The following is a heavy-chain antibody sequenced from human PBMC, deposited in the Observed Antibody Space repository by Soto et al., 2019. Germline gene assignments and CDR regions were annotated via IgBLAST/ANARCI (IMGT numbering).Heavy chain of an antibody. Sequence: GAPVEGSRKGSWGTLSRYSISWGRQAPGQGLEWMGGIIPIFGTATYAQKFQGRVTITADESTSTAYMELSSLRSEDTAVYYCARDKIAVAFNWFDPWGQGTLVTVSS. CDR2: IIPIFGTA. D-gene: IGHD6-19*01. CDR1: WGTLSRYS. CDR3: ARDKIAVAFNWFDP. J-gene: IGHJ5*02. V-gene: IGHV1-69*01.